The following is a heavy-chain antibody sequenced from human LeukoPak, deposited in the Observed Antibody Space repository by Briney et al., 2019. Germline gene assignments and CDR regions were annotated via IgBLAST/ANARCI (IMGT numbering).Heavy chain of an antibody. D-gene: IGHD3-10*01. CDR2: ITTKAEGGTT. CDR3: ASYGSGSHDY. J-gene: IGHJ4*02. CDR1: GFTFSNAW. Sequence: GGSLRLSCAASGFTFSNAWMNWVRQAPGKGLEWVGRITTKAEGGTTDCAAPVKGRFSISRDDSKNTVYLQMNSLKTEDTAVYYCASYGSGSHDYWGQGSLVTVSS. V-gene: IGHV3-15*01.